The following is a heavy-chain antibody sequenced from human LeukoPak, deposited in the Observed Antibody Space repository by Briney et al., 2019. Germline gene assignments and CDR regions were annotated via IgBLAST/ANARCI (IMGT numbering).Heavy chain of an antibody. CDR3: VKDLKLGYCSGGSCYSPGSDY. J-gene: IGHJ4*02. CDR2: ISSNGGST. D-gene: IGHD2-15*01. V-gene: IGHV3-64D*06. Sequence: PGGSLRLSCSASGFTFSSYAMHWVRQAPGKGLEYVSAISSNGGSTYYADSVKGRFTISRDSSKNTLYLQMSSLRAEDTAVYYCVKDLKLGYCSGGSCYSPGSDYWGQGTLVTVSS. CDR1: GFTFSSYA.